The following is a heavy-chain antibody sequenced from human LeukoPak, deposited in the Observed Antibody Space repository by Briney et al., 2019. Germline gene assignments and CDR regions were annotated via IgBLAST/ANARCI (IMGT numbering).Heavy chain of an antibody. CDR1: GGSISSGGYY. J-gene: IGHJ4*02. D-gene: IGHD3-10*01. V-gene: IGHV4-31*03. CDR3: AAGSGSYYLRENYFDF. CDR2: IYYSGGT. Sequence: SQTLSLTCTVSGGSISSGGYYWSWIRQHPGKGLEWIGCIYYSGGTYYNPSLKSRVIISVDTSKNQFSLKLNSVTAADTAVYYCAAGSGSYYLRENYFDFWGQGTLVTVS.